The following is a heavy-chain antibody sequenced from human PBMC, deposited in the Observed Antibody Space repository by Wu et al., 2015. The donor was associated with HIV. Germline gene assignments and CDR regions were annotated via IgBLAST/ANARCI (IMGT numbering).Heavy chain of an antibody. CDR3: ARDRISDNWFDP. Sequence: QVLLVQSGAEVKKPGSSVKVSCTASGGTFSRYTISWVRQAPGQGLEWIGEISPLFGAAKYAQKFQGRVTITADESTSTGYMEVSSLRFEDTAVYYCARDRISDNWFDPWGQGTLVTVSS. V-gene: IGHV1-69*12. J-gene: IGHJ5*02. D-gene: IGHD6-25*01. CDR1: GGTFSRYT. CDR2: ISPLFGAA.